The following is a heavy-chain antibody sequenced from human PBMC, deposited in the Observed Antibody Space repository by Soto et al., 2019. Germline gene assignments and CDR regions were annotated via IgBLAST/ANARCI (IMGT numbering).Heavy chain of an antibody. CDR3: AKYRIAVAPRPYNWFDP. V-gene: IGHV3-23*01. CDR2: ISGSGGST. D-gene: IGHD6-19*01. CDR1: GFTFSSYA. Sequence: HPGGSLRLSCAASGFTFSSYAMSWVRQAPGKGLEWVSAISGSGGSTYYADSVKGRFTISRDNSKNTLYLQMNSLRAEDTAVYYCAKYRIAVAPRPYNWFDPWGQGTLVTVSS. J-gene: IGHJ5*02.